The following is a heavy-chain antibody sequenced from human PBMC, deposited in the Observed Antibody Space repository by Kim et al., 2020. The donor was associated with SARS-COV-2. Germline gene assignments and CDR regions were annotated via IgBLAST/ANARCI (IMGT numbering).Heavy chain of an antibody. D-gene: IGHD4-17*01. J-gene: IGHJ6*02. Sequence: SVKVSCKASGGTFSSYAISWVRQAPGQGLEWMGGIIPIFGTANYAQKFQGRVTITADESTSTAYMELSSLRSEDTAVYYCARDFPRTTVVNYYYYGMDVWGQGTTVTVSS. CDR1: GGTFSSYA. V-gene: IGHV1-69*13. CDR3: ARDFPRTTVVNYYYYGMDV. CDR2: IIPIFGTA.